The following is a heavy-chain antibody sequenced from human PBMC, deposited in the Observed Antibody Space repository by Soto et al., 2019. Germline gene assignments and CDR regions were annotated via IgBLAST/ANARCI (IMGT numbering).Heavy chain of an antibody. Sequence: EVQLVESGGGLVQPGGSLRLSCAASGFTFSSYWMSWVRQAPGKGLEWVANIKQDGSEIYYVDSVRGRFTISRDNARNSLFLQMNSLRAEDTAVYYCAQTYYYSSGSFWGQGTLVTVSS. D-gene: IGHD3-10*01. V-gene: IGHV3-7*01. CDR1: GFTFSSYW. J-gene: IGHJ4*02. CDR2: IKQDGSEI. CDR3: AQTYYYSSGSF.